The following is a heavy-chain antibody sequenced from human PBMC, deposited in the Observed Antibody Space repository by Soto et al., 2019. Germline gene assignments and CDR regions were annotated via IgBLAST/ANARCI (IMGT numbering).Heavy chain of an antibody. Sequence: PGESLKISCKGSGYSFTSYWIDWVRQMPGQGLEWMGRIDPSDSYTNYSPSFQGHVTISADKSISTAYLQWSSLKASDTAMYYCARTSMQSRGYSYGHGGMDGWGQGTTVTVSS. CDR3: ARTSMQSRGYSYGHGGMDG. V-gene: IGHV5-10-1*01. CDR2: IDPSDSYT. J-gene: IGHJ6*02. D-gene: IGHD5-18*01. CDR1: GYSFTSYW.